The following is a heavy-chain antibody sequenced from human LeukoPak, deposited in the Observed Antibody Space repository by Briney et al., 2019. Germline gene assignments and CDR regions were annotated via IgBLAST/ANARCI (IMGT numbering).Heavy chain of an antibody. D-gene: IGHD4-17*01. Sequence: GGSLRLSCAASGFTFSDYSMHWVRQAPGKGLEWVTLISDDGRNKNYADSVKGRFTISRDDSRNTLYLQMISLRVEDTAVYYCARDQIYGATLDYWGQGTLVTVSS. CDR1: GFTFSDYS. CDR2: ISDDGRNK. CDR3: ARDQIYGATLDY. J-gene: IGHJ4*02. V-gene: IGHV3-30*04.